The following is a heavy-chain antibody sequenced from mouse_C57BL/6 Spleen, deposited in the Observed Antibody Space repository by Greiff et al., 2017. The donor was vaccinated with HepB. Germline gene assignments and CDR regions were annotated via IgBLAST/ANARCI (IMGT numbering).Heavy chain of an antibody. CDR2: IDPENGDT. V-gene: IGHV14-4*01. D-gene: IGHD1-1*01. CDR1: GFNIKDDY. J-gene: IGHJ1*03. Sequence: EVQLQQSGAELVRPGASVKLSCTASGFNIKDDYMHWVKQRPEQGLEWIGWIDPENGDTEYASKFQGKATITADTSSNTAYLQLSSLTSEDTAVYYCTTTAVRDGYFDVWGTGTTVTVSS. CDR3: TTTAVRDGYFDV.